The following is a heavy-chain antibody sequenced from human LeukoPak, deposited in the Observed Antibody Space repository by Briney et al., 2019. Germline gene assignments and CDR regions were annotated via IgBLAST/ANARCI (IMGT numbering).Heavy chain of an antibody. CDR1: GFTFSTYS. J-gene: IGHJ4*02. CDR3: ARGSSSSLGTY. V-gene: IGHV3-21*01. D-gene: IGHD6-13*01. Sequence: PGGSLRLSCAASGFTFSTYSMNWVRQAPGKGLEWVSSITSSSSHVYYADSVKGRFTISRDNAKNSLYLQMNSLRAEDTAVYYCARGSSSSLGTYWGQGTLVTVSS. CDR2: ITSSSSHV.